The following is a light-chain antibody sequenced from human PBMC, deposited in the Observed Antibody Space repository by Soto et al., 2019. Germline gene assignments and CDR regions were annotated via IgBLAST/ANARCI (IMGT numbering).Light chain of an antibody. Sequence: EIVLTQSPGTLSLSPGERATLSCRASQSVSSTSLAWYQQKPGQAPRLLMYGVSSRATGIPDRFSGSGSGTDFTLTINRLEPEDFAVSFCQQYDSSVWTFGQGTKVEIK. CDR1: QSVSSTS. CDR2: GVS. CDR3: QQYDSSVWT. J-gene: IGKJ1*01. V-gene: IGKV3-20*01.